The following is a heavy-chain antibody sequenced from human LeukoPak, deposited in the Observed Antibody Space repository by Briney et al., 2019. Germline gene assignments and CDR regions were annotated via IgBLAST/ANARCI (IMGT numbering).Heavy chain of an antibody. D-gene: IGHD1-26*01. CDR1: GFTFSSYG. V-gene: IGHV3-30*18. CDR2: ISYDGSNK. Sequence: GGSLRLSCAASGFTFSSYGMHWVRQAPGKGLEWVAVISYDGSNKYYADSVKGRFTISRDNSTNTLYLQMNSLRAEDTAVYYCAKDASTTGTFDYWGQGTLVTVSS. J-gene: IGHJ4*02. CDR3: AKDASTTGTFDY.